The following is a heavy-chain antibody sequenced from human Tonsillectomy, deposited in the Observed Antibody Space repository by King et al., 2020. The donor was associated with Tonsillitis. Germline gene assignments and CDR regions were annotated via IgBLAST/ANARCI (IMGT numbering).Heavy chain of an antibody. CDR2: ISYDGSNK. CDR1: GFTFSNYT. D-gene: IGHD3-9*01. V-gene: IGHV3-30-3*01. CDR3: ARVALRYFDWLGGFDY. Sequence: VQLVESGGGVVQPGRSLRLSCAASGFTFSNYTMHWVRQAPGKGLEWVAGISYDGSNKYYADSVEGRFTISRDNSKNTLYLQMNSLRPEDTAVYYCARVALRYFDWLGGFDYWGQGTLVTVSS. J-gene: IGHJ4*02.